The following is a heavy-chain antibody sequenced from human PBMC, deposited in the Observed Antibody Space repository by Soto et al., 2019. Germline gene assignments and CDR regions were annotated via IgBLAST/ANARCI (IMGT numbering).Heavy chain of an antibody. J-gene: IGHJ6*03. CDR2: ISTNGVGT. CDR3: ARRARSDFYYMDV. CDR1: GFTLSGYA. Sequence: EVQLVESGGGLAQPGGSLRLSCAASGFTLSGYAMDWVRQAPGKGLEYVSGISTNGVGTYYANSVQGRFTISRDNSKNTVYLQMGSLRPEDMALYYCARRARSDFYYMDVWGKGTTVTVSS. V-gene: IGHV3-64*01. D-gene: IGHD6-6*01.